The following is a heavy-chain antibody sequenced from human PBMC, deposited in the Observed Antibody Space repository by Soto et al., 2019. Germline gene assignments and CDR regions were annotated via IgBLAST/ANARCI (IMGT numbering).Heavy chain of an antibody. D-gene: IGHD5-18*01. Sequence: SGESLKISCKGSGYSFTSYWIGWVRQMPGKGLEWMGIIYPGDSDTRYSPSFQGQVTISADKSISTAYLQWSSLKASDTAMYYCARSVDTAMVPSYYYGMDVWGQGTTVTVSS. CDR2: IYPGDSDT. V-gene: IGHV5-51*01. CDR1: GYSFTSYW. J-gene: IGHJ6*02. CDR3: ARSVDTAMVPSYYYGMDV.